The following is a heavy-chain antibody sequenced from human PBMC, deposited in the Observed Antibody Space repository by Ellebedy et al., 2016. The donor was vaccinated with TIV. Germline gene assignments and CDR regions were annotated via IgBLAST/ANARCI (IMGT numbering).Heavy chain of an antibody. CDR1: GFTFSSYG. D-gene: IGHD2-2*01. CDR3: ARDYSDIVVVPAAIDY. Sequence: GGSLRLXXAASGFTFSSYGMHWVRQAPGKGLEWVAVMWYDGSNRYYADSVKGRFTISRDNSKNTLYLQMNSLRAEDTAVYYCARDYSDIVVVPAAIDYWGQGTLVTVSS. J-gene: IGHJ4*02. V-gene: IGHV3-33*01. CDR2: MWYDGSNR.